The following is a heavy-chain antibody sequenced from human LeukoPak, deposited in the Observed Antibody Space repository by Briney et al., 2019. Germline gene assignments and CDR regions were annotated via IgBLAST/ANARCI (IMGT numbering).Heavy chain of an antibody. Sequence: PGGSLRLSCEASGFTFSSYWMSWVRQAPGKGLEGVANIKQDGSEKYYVDSVEGRFTISRDNAKNSLYLQMGSLRAEDMAVYSCARDATTPGDLATTAAVYYYYYYYMDVWGKGTTVTVSS. V-gene: IGHV3-7*01. CDR1: GFTFSSYW. D-gene: IGHD4-17*01. CDR2: IKQDGSEK. J-gene: IGHJ6*03. CDR3: ARDATTPGDLATTAAVYYYYYYYMDV.